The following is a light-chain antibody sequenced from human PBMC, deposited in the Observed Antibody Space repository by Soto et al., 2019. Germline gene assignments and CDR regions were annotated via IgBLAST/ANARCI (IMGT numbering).Light chain of an antibody. Sequence: DVVMTQSPVSLTVTLGQPASISCRSSQSLVHSDGIAYFSWFQQRPGRSPRRLIYKVSNRDSGVPARFSGSGSGTDFALKISRVEAEDVGVYYCMQGTHRPITFGQGTRLEI. V-gene: IGKV2-30*02. CDR3: MQGTHRPIT. CDR2: KVS. CDR1: QSLVHSDGIAY. J-gene: IGKJ5*01.